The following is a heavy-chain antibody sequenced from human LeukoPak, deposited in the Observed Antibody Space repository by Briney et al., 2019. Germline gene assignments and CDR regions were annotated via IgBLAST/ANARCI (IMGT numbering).Heavy chain of an antibody. D-gene: IGHD3-3*01. J-gene: IGHJ6*02. CDR3: ARRVTITIFGVVLPYYYYGMDV. CDR2: IIPIFGTA. Sequence: SVKVSCKTSGYTFTDYNIHWVRQAPGQGLEWMGGIIPIFGTANYAQKFQGRVTITADESTSTAYMELSSLRSEDTAVYYCARRVTITIFGVVLPYYYYGMDVWGQGTTVTVSS. CDR1: GYTFTDYN. V-gene: IGHV1-69*13.